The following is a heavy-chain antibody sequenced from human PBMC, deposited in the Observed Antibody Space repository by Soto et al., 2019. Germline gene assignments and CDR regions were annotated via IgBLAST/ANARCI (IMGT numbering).Heavy chain of an antibody. CDR1: GGSISSGGYY. Sequence: QVQLQESGPGLVKPSQTLSLTCTVSGGSISSGGYYWTWIRQHPGKGLEWIGYIYYSEKTYYNPSLKSRVTISVDTSKNQFSLKLRSVTAADTAVYYCARAPLISIFFAYGMDVWGQGTTVTVSS. CDR3: ARAPLISIFFAYGMDV. J-gene: IGHJ6*02. CDR2: IYYSEKT. D-gene: IGHD3-3*02. V-gene: IGHV4-31*03.